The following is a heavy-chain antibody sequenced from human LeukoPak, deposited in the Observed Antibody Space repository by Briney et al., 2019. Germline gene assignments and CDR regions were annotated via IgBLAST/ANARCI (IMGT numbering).Heavy chain of an antibody. CDR3: SLERFCSGGNCLMY. CDR1: GFTFTNAW. J-gene: IGHJ4*02. D-gene: IGHD2-15*01. CDR2: ITGGTT. Sequence: GGSLRLSCAASGFTFTNAWMSWVRQAPGKGLEWVGRITGGTTDYAALVKGRVTISRDDSKNTLYLQMNSLKTEDTAVYYCSLERFCSGGNCLMYWGQGTLVTVSS. V-gene: IGHV3-15*01.